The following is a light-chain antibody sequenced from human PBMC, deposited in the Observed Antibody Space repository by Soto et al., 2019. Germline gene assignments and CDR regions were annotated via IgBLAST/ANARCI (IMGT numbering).Light chain of an antibody. CDR1: QRIRNY. J-gene: IGKJ1*01. CDR3: QQYNGGPQT. V-gene: IGKV1-27*01. Sequence: DIQMTQSPSSLSVSTGERVALSCRASQRIRNYFAWYQQKPGKAPRLLIYAASTRASGVPSRFSGRGSGTDFTLTISSLQPEDVATYYCQQYNGGPQTFGQGTKVEIK. CDR2: AAS.